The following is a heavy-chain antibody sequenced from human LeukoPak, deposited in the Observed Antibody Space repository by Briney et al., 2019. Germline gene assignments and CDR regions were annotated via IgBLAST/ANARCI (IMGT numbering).Heavy chain of an antibody. CDR2: ISGSSSPI. V-gene: IGHV3-48*01. D-gene: IGHD6-13*01. J-gene: IGHJ4*02. Sequence: GGSLRLTCAASGFSFSVYSMTWVRQAPGKGLEWLSYISGSSSPIYYADSVKGRFTISRDNAKNSLYLQMNSLRVEDTAVYYCARDTYSRLDYWGQGTLVTVSS. CDR1: GFSFSVYS. CDR3: ARDTYSRLDY.